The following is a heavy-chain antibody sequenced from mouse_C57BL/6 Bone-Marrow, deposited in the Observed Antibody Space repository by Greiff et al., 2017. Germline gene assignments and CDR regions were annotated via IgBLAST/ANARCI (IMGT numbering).Heavy chain of an antibody. Sequence: VQLQQPGAELVMPGASVKLSCKASGYTFTSYWMHWVKQRPGQGLEWIGEIDPSDSYTNYNQKFKGKSTLTVGKSSSTSYMQLSSLTSEDSAVYYCARRGIYYCNYDYWGQGTTLTVSS. CDR2: IDPSDSYT. D-gene: IGHD2-1*01. J-gene: IGHJ2*01. CDR3: ARRGIYYCNYDY. V-gene: IGHV1-69*01. CDR1: GYTFTSYW.